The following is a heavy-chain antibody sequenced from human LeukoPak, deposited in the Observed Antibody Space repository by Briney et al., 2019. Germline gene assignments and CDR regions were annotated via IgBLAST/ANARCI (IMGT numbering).Heavy chain of an antibody. CDR1: GGTFSSYA. Sequence: SVKVSCKASGGTFSSYAISWVRQAPGQGLEWMGRIIPILGIANYAQKFQGRVTITADKSTSTAYMELRSLRSDDTAVYYCARYYYDSSGYPYWGQGTLVTVSS. V-gene: IGHV1-69*04. CDR2: IIPILGIA. CDR3: ARYYYDSSGYPY. J-gene: IGHJ4*02. D-gene: IGHD3-22*01.